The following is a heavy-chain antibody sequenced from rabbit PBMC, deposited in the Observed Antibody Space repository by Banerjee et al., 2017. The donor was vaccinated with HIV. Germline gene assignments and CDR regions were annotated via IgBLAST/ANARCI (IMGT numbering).Heavy chain of an antibody. CDR3: ARVGSGYGDFNL. CDR1: GFSFSSDA. J-gene: IGHJ4*01. D-gene: IGHD2-1*01. Sequence: QEQLVESGGGLVQPEGSLTLTCTASGFSFSSDAMCWVRQAPGKGLELIACIYAGSSGSTYYATWVNGRFTISKTSSTTVTLQMTSLTAADTATYFCARVGSGYGDFNLWGPGTLVTVS. V-gene: IGHV1S45*01. CDR2: IYAGSSGST.